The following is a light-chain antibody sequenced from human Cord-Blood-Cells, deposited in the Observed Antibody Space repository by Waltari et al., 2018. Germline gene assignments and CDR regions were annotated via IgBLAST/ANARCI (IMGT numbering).Light chain of an antibody. CDR2: DVS. J-gene: IGLJ3*02. Sequence: QSALTQPASVSGSPGPSITMSCTVTSREVGGYNYVSWDQQHPSKAPKLIIYDVSKRPPGVSNRFSGSKSGNTASLTICGLQAEDEADYYCSSYTSSSTLWVFGGGTKLTVL. CDR1: SREVGGYNY. V-gene: IGLV2-14*01. CDR3: SSYTSSSTLWV.